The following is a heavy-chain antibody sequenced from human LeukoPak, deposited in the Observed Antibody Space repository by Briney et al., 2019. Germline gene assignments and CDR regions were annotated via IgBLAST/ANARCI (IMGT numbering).Heavy chain of an antibody. CDR3: ARGRFHYDSSGHTAFDT. D-gene: IGHD3-22*01. CDR1: GFTFSSYG. CDR2: ISGSGGST. J-gene: IGHJ3*02. Sequence: QPGGSLRLSCAASGFTFSSYGMSWVRQAPGKGLEWVSAISGSGGSTYYADSVKGRFPILRDNAKNTVYLQMNSLRAEDTAVYYCARGRFHYDSSGHTAFDTWGQGTMVTVSS. V-gene: IGHV3-23*01.